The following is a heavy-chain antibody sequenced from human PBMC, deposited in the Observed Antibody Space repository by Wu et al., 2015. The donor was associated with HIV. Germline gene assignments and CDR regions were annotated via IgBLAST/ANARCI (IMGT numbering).Heavy chain of an antibody. CDR2: ISAYNGNT. Sequence: QVQLVQSGAEVKKPGASVKVSCKASGYTFTSYGISWVRQAPGQGLEWMGWISAYNGNTNYAQKLQGRVTMTTDTSTSTAYMELRSLRSDDTAVYYCARDSPDYDFWKHNWFDPWGQGTLVTVSS. D-gene: IGHD3-3*01. J-gene: IGHJ5*02. V-gene: IGHV1-18*01. CDR1: GYTFTSYG. CDR3: ARDSPDYDFWKHNWFDP.